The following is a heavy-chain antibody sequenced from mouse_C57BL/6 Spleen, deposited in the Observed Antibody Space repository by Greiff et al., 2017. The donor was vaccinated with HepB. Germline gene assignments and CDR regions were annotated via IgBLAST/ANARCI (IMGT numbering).Heavy chain of an antibody. Sequence: QVQLQQPGAELVRPGSSVKLSCKASGYTFTSYWMHWVKQRPIQGLEWIGNIDPSDSETHYNQKFKDKATLTVDKSSSTAYMQLSSLTSEDSAVYYCARRGSSYEYFDVWGTGTTVTVSS. V-gene: IGHV1-52*01. CDR2: IDPSDSET. CDR3: ARRGSSYEYFDV. J-gene: IGHJ1*03. D-gene: IGHD1-1*01. CDR1: GYTFTSYW.